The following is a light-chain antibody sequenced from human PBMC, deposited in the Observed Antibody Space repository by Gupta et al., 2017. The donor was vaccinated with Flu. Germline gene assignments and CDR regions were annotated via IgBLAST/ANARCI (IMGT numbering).Light chain of an antibody. CDR3: QVWDSSTYV. Sequence: SYEMAQPLSVSVALGQPAKITCGGHNIAIKNVHWYQQKPGQAPVLVIYRDYNRPSGIPERFSGSNSGNTATLTIGRAQAGDEADYYCQVWDSSTYVFGTGTKVTVL. V-gene: IGLV3-9*01. J-gene: IGLJ1*01. CDR1: NIAIKN. CDR2: RDY.